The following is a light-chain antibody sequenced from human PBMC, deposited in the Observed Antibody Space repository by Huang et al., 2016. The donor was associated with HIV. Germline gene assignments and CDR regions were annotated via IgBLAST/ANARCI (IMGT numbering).Light chain of an antibody. J-gene: IGKJ2*01. CDR2: AAS. V-gene: IGKV1-39*01. Sequence: DIQMTQSPSSRSASVGDRVTITCRASQSISSYLNCYQQKQGKAPKLLIYAASSLQSGVPSRFSGSGSGTDFTLTISSLQPEDFATYFCQQAYITPPYAFGQGTKLEIK. CDR3: QQAYITPPYA. CDR1: QSISSY.